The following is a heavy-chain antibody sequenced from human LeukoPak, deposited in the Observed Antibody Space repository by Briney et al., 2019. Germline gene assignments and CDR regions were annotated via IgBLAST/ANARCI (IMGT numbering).Heavy chain of an antibody. V-gene: IGHV1-8*01. CDR3: ARGLVTIFGVVPHGMDV. D-gene: IGHD3-3*01. J-gene: IGHJ6*02. CDR2: MNPNSGNT. Sequence: ASVKVSCKASGYTFTSYDINWVRQATGQGLEWMGWMNPNSGNTRYAQKFQGRVTMIRNTSISTAYMELSSLRPEDTAVYYCARGLVTIFGVVPHGMDVWGQGTTVTVSS. CDR1: GYTFTSYD.